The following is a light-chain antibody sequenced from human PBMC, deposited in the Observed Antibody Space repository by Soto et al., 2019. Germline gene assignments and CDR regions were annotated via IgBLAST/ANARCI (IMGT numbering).Light chain of an antibody. Sequence: DLQMTRSPSTSSPSVGDRFTITCRASQSISRGLAWYQQKPGKAPKALIYDAYTLRSGVPSRFSGGGSGTEFTLTISSLQADDFATYYCQQYNPYSTFGQGTRLEIK. J-gene: IGKJ5*01. CDR2: DAY. CDR3: QQYNPYST. CDR1: QSISRG. V-gene: IGKV1-5*01.